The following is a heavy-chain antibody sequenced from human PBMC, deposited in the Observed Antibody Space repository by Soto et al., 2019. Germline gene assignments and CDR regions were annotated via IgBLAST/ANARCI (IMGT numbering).Heavy chain of an antibody. CDR1: GGSISSYY. D-gene: IGHD6-13*01. Sequence: PSETLSLTCTVSGGSISSYYWSWIRQPPGKGLEWIGYIYYSGSTNYNPSLKSRVTISIDTSKNQFSLKLSSVTAADTAVYYCARGEMGIAAAGTVVVWGQGTLVTVSS. V-gene: IGHV4-59*01. J-gene: IGHJ4*02. CDR2: IYYSGST. CDR3: ARGEMGIAAAGTVVV.